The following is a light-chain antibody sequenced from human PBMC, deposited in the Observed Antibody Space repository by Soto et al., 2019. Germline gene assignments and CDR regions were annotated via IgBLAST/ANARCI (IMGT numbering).Light chain of an antibody. Sequence: DIVMTQSPLSLPVTPGEPASISCRSSQSLLYSNGYNYLDWYLQKPGQSPQLLIYLGSTRASGVPDRFSGSGSGTDFTLKISRVEAEDVGVYYCMQSVQAPPTFGQGTKVEI. CDR2: LGS. V-gene: IGKV2-28*01. CDR1: QSLLYSNGYNY. J-gene: IGKJ1*01. CDR3: MQSVQAPPT.